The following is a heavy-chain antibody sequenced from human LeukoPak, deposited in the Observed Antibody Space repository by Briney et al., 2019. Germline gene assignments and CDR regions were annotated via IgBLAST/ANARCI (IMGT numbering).Heavy chain of an antibody. D-gene: IGHD1-26*01. CDR1: GFTFSSIA. Sequence: PGGSLRLSCAASGFTFSSIAMSWVRQAPDKGLEWVSTISGSGGGTYYADSVKGRFTISRDDSKNTLYPQMNSLRADDTAVYYCAKDLGRYRNNFFDYWGQGILVTVSS. CDR3: AKDLGRYRNNFFDY. J-gene: IGHJ4*02. CDR2: ISGSGGGT. V-gene: IGHV3-23*01.